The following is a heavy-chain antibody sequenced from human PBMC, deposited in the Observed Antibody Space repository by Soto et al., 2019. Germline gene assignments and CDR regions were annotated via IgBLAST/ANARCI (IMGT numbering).Heavy chain of an antibody. CDR1: GYTFTSYG. J-gene: IGHJ6*02. V-gene: IGHV1-18*01. D-gene: IGHD6-19*01. Sequence: GASVKVSCKASGYTFTSYGISWVRQAPGQGLEWMGWISAYNGNTNYAQKLQGRVTTTTDTSTSTAYMELRSLRSDDTAVYYCARDQVAVARYYYYGMDVWGQGTTVTVSS. CDR2: ISAYNGNT. CDR3: ARDQVAVARYYYYGMDV.